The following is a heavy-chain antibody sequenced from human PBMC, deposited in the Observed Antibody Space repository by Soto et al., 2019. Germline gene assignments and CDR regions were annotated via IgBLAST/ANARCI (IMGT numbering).Heavy chain of an antibody. CDR1: GFTFSSYS. Sequence: GGSLRLSCAASGFTFSSYSMNWVRQAPGKGLEWVSYISSSSSTIYYADSVKGRFTISRDNAKNSLYLQMNSLRAEDTAVYYCARVPCSGGSCYGDWGQGTLVTVSS. CDR3: ARVPCSGGSCYGD. J-gene: IGHJ4*02. V-gene: IGHV3-48*01. CDR2: ISSSSSTI. D-gene: IGHD2-15*01.